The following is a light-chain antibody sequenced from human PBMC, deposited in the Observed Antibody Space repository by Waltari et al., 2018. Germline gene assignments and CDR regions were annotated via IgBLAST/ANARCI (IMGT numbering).Light chain of an antibody. CDR3: CAYVGRTTWV. CDR1: SSDIGAHIL. J-gene: IGLJ3*02. Sequence: QSALTQPAPVSGSPGQSITISCTGTSSDIGAHILVSWYQLHPDNPPNPILSEVNQRPAGVSYRFSESRTGYTAYLTMFGFQAEDEADYYCCAYVGRTTWVFGGGTSLTVL. CDR2: EVN. V-gene: IGLV2-23*02.